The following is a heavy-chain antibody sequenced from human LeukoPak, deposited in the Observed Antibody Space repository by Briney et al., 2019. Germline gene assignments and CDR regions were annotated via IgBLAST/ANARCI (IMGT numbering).Heavy chain of an antibody. CDR3: ARDGYYGSGSPQFDP. V-gene: IGHV1-69*06. J-gene: IGHJ5*02. CDR1: GGTFSSYA. D-gene: IGHD3-10*01. CDR2: IIPIFGTA. Sequence: ASVKVSCKASGGTFSSYAISWVRQAPGQGLEWMGGIIPIFGTANYAQKFQGRVTITADKSMSTAYMELSSLRSEDTAVYYCARDGYYGSGSPQFDPWGQGTLVTVSS.